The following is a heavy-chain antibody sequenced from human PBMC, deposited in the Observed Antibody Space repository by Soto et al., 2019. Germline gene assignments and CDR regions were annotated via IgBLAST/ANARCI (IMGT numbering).Heavy chain of an antibody. J-gene: IGHJ5*02. CDR2: ITSSSSYI. D-gene: IGHD3-10*01. CDR3: ARDLYYYDSGSYYYP. V-gene: IGHV3-21*01. Sequence: GGSLRLSCAASGFTFSSYTMNWVRQAPGKGLEWVSSITSSSSYIYFADSVKGRFTISRDNAKNSLYLQMNSLRAEDTAVYYCARDLYYYDSGSYYYPWGQGTLVTVSS. CDR1: GFTFSSYT.